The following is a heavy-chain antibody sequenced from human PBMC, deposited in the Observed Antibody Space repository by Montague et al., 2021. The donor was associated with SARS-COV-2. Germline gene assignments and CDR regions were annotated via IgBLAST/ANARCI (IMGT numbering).Heavy chain of an antibody. V-gene: IGHV4-4*07. CDR2: IFTSGAA. J-gene: IGHJ4*02. D-gene: IGHD2-2*01. Sequence: SETLSLTCTVSGGTISTYYWSWIRPPTGKGLDWIGRIFTSGAAFYSPSPKSRVTMAVDTSKNQFSLKVTSVTAADTAVYYCARTPVLGYHGGFDSWGQGAL. CDR1: GGTISTYY. CDR3: ARTPVLGYHGGFDS.